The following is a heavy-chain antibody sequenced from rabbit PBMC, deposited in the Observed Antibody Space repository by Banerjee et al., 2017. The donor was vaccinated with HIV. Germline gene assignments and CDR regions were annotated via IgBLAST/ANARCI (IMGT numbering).Heavy chain of an antibody. J-gene: IGHJ6*01. D-gene: IGHD2-1*01. CDR2: IDTDWDSA. CDR1: GFDFSTYG. CDR3: ARDDDYGIRGYGL. V-gene: IGHV1S45*01. Sequence: QEQLEESGGGLVKPEGSLTLTCKASGFDFSTYGVNWVRQAPGKGLEWIGCIDTDWDSAFYASWVISRFTISKTSSTTVTLQMTSLTAADTATYFCARDDDYGIRGYGLWGQGTLVTVS.